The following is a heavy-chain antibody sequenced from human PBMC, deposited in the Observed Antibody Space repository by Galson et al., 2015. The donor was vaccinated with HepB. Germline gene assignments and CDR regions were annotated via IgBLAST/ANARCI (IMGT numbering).Heavy chain of an antibody. Sequence: SLRLSCAASGFTFSSYWMSWVRQAPGKGLEWVANIKQDGSEKYYVDSVKGRFTISRDNAKNSLYLQMNSLRAEDTAVYYCARDGLDWLFSGMDVWGQGTTVTVSS. D-gene: IGHD3-9*01. CDR1: GFTFSSYW. V-gene: IGHV3-7*03. CDR3: ARDGLDWLFSGMDV. CDR2: IKQDGSEK. J-gene: IGHJ6*02.